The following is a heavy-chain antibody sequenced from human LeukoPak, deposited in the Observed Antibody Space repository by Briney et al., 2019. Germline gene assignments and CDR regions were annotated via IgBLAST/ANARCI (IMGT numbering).Heavy chain of an antibody. D-gene: IGHD5-12*01. CDR1: GFTFSSYG. Sequence: SGGSLGLSCAASGFTFSSYGMHWVRQAPGKGLEWVAVISYDGSNKYYADSVKGRFTISKDNAKNSLYLQMNSLRAEDTAVYYCARDPKWLDYWGQGTLVTVSS. CDR3: ARDPKWLDY. V-gene: IGHV3-30*03. CDR2: ISYDGSNK. J-gene: IGHJ4*02.